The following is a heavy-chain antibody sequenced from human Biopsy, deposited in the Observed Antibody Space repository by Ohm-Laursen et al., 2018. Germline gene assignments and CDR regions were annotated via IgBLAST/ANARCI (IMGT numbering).Heavy chain of an antibody. Sequence: SVKVFCKAPGGTFSNYGVNWVRQAPGQGLEWLGGNIPILGTGNYAQKFQDRVTVAADTSTSTATMELRSLRSDDTVVYYCATKLTGYFHHWGQGTLVIVSS. D-gene: IGHD3-9*01. V-gene: IGHV1-69*06. J-gene: IGHJ1*01. CDR2: NIPILGTG. CDR3: ATKLTGYFHH. CDR1: GGTFSNYG.